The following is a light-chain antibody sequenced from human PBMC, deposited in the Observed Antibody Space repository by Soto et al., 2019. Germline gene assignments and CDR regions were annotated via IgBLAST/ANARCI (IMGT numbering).Light chain of an antibody. CDR1: SSNIGTNH. V-gene: IGLV1-47*01. J-gene: IGLJ3*02. Sequence: QAVVTQPPSASGTPGQWVTISCSGGSSNIGTNHVYWYQHLPGAAPKLLIYRNSLRPSGVPDRFSGSNSGTSASLAISGLRSDDEADYYRAAWDDSLSGWVFGGGTKLTVL. CDR2: RNS. CDR3: AAWDDSLSGWV.